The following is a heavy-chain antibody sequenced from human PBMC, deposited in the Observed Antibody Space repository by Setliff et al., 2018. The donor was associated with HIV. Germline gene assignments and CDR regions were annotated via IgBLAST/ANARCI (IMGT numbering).Heavy chain of an antibody. V-gene: IGHV1-18*01. D-gene: IGHD3-3*01. J-gene: IGHJ4*02. Sequence: GASVKVSCKTSDYIFLSYGISWVRQAPGQGLEWMGWVSPYNGDTKYAQKCQGRVTMTTDTSARTGYMELRNLRSDDTAVYYCARYNFWSGYESDYWGQGTLVTVSS. CDR1: DYIFLSYG. CDR3: ARYNFWSGYESDY. CDR2: VSPYNGDT.